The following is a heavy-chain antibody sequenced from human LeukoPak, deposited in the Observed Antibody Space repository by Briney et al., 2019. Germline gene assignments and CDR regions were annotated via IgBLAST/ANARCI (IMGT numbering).Heavy chain of an antibody. Sequence: ASVKVSCKTSGYTFTSYDLDWVRQATGQGLEWMGWVNPNSGNTGYAQKFQGRVTMTMDPSISTAYMELSSLRSEDTAVYYCARRSDDYDSSAYYHWGQGTLVTVSS. CDR1: GYTFTSYD. CDR2: VNPNSGNT. D-gene: IGHD3-22*01. CDR3: ARRSDDYDSSAYYH. V-gene: IGHV1-8*01. J-gene: IGHJ4*02.